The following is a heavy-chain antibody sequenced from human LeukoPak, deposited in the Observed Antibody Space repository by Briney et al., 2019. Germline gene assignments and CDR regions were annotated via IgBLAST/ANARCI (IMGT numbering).Heavy chain of an antibody. V-gene: IGHV3-23*01. CDR2: IGASGGGT. CDR3: SRHSRIVATMA. CDR1: GFTFNSYA. D-gene: IGHD5-12*01. J-gene: IGHJ4*02. Sequence: PGGSLRLSCAASGFTFNSYAMTWVRQAPGKGLEWVSSIGASGGGTYYADSVRGRFTISRDNSKNTVYLQMNSLRTEDTAVYFCSRHSRIVATMAWGQGTLVTVSS.